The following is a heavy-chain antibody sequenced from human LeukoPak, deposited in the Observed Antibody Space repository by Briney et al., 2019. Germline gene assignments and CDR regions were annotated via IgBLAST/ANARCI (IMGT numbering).Heavy chain of an antibody. CDR3: ARADVGNAFDI. CDR1: GGAISTGSFF. V-gene: IGHV4-31*03. J-gene: IGHJ3*02. CDR2: IYYSGST. Sequence: PSETLSLTCSVSGGAISTGSFFWGWIRQPPEKGLQWIGYIYYSGSTYYNPSLKSRVTISVDTSKNQFSLKLSSVTAADTAVYYCARADVGNAFDIWGQGTMVTVSS.